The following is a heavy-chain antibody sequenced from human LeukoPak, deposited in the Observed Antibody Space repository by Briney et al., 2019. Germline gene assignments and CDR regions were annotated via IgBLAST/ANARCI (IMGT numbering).Heavy chain of an antibody. CDR2: IYYNGNT. D-gene: IGHD1-26*01. J-gene: IGHJ6*02. CDR1: DGSINSYY. Sequence: KTSETLSLTCSVSDGSINSYYWNWIRRPPGKGLEWIGYIYYNGNTNYSPSLKSRVTMSVDTSKNLFSLKVSSVTAADTAVYYCARGRSNYYGMDVWGQGPRSPSP. V-gene: IGHV4-59*01. CDR3: ARGRSNYYGMDV.